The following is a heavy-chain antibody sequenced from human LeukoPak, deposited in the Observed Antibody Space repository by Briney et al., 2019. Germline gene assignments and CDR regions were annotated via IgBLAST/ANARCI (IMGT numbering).Heavy chain of an antibody. CDR3: AREESGGYFDY. D-gene: IGHD2-8*02. CDR2: INPTGTGT. Sequence: GASVKVSCKASGYTFTNYYMHWVQQAPGQGLEWMGLINPTGTGTNYAQKFRGRVTLTRDTSTTTVYMELSSLRSEDTAVYYCAREESGGYFDYWGQGTLVTVSS. J-gene: IGHJ4*02. CDR1: GYTFTNYY. V-gene: IGHV1-46*01.